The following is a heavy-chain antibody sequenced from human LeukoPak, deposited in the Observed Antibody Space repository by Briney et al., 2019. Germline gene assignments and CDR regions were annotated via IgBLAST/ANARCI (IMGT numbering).Heavy chain of an antibody. D-gene: IGHD1-26*01. CDR3: ARYSGSYSPRLSWFDP. Sequence: GGSLRLSCAATGFTLDDYAMSWVRQAPGKGLEWVSGINWNGGSTGYADSVKGRFTISRDNAKSSLYLQMNSLRAEDTALYYCARYSGSYSPRLSWFDPWGQGTLVTVSS. CDR1: GFTLDDYA. CDR2: INWNGGST. J-gene: IGHJ5*02. V-gene: IGHV3-20*04.